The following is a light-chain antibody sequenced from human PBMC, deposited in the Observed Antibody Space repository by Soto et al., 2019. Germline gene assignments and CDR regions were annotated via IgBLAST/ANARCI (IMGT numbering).Light chain of an antibody. Sequence: QSALTQPASVSGTPGQSITISCAGTSSDVGANNFVSWYQQHPGKAPKLTIYEGNKRPSGVSYRFSGAKSGNMASLTISGLQAEDEADYYCCSYVDGGSYVFGTGTRSPS. V-gene: IGLV2-23*01. CDR1: SSDVGANNF. CDR2: EGN. J-gene: IGLJ1*01. CDR3: CSYVDGGSYV.